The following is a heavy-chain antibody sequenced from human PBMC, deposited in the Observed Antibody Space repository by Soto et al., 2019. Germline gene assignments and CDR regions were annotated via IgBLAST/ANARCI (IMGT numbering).Heavy chain of an antibody. J-gene: IGHJ4*02. CDR3: AKGGHGDGYYKYYFDY. Sequence: GGSLRLSCAASGFTFSSYGMHWVRQAPGKGLEWVAVISYDGSNKYYADSVKGRFTISRDNSKNTLYLQMNSLRAEDTAVYYCAKGGHGDGYYKYYFDYWGQGTLVTVSS. CDR2: ISYDGSNK. V-gene: IGHV3-30*18. CDR1: GFTFSSYG. D-gene: IGHD1-26*01.